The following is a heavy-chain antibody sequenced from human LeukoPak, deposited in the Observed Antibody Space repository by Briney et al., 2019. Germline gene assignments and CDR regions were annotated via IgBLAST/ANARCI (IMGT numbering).Heavy chain of an antibody. J-gene: IGHJ4*02. CDR2: IYYSGST. CDR1: GGSISSGDYY. CDR3: ARDHCSSTSCPAFDY. V-gene: IGHV4-30-4*01. D-gene: IGHD2-2*01. Sequence: SETLSLTCTVSGGSISSGDYYWSWIRQPPGKGLEWIGYIYYSGSTYYNPSLKSRVTISVDTSKNQFSLKLSSVTAADTAVYYCARDHCSSTSCPAFDYWGQGTLVTVSS.